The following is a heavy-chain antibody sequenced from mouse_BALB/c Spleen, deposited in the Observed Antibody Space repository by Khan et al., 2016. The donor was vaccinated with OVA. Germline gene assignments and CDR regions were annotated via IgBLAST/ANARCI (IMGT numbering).Heavy chain of an antibody. J-gene: IGHJ2*01. CDR1: GYIFTSYW. CDR2: IYPGTNNT. Sequence: VQLQQSGAELVRPGASVKLSCKTSGYIFTSYWIHWVKQRSGQGLEWIARIYPGTNNTYYNEKLKDKATLTADKSSSTVYMQLSSLTSEAAAVYCCAREEALYYFDYWGQGTTLTVSS. D-gene: IGHD3-2*02. V-gene: IGHV1S132*01. CDR3: AREEALYYFDY.